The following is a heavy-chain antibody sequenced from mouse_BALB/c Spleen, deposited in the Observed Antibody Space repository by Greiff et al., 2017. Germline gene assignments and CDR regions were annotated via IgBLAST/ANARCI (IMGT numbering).Heavy chain of an antibody. CDR2: INPSTGYT. Sequence: VQLQQSGAELAKPGASVKMSCTASGYTFTSYWMHWVKQRPGQGLEWIGYINPSTGYTEYNQKFKDKATLTADKSSSTAYMQLSSLTSEDSAVYYCARNYYGSSWGFAYWGQGTLVTVS. V-gene: IGHV1-7*01. J-gene: IGHJ3*01. CDR3: ARNYYGSSWGFAY. D-gene: IGHD1-1*01. CDR1: GYTFTSYW.